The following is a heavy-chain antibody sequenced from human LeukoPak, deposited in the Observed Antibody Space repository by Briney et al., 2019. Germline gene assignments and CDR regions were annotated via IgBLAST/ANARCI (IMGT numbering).Heavy chain of an antibody. CDR3: ATYYRASSFDY. Sequence: PETLSLTCTVSGGSISSSSYYWGWIRQPPGKGLEWIGSIYYSGSTYYNPSLKSRVTISVDTSKNQFSLKLSSVTAADTAVYYCATYYRASSFDYWGQGTLVTVSS. J-gene: IGHJ4*02. CDR1: GGSISSSSYY. D-gene: IGHD2-21*01. V-gene: IGHV4-39*01. CDR2: IYYSGST.